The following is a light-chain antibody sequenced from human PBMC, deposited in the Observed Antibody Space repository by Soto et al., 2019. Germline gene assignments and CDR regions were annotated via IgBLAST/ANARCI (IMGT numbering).Light chain of an antibody. CDR2: GTS. J-gene: IGKJ1*01. CDR1: QSVSSSY. CDR3: QQYGSSSWT. V-gene: IGKV3-20*01. Sequence: ENVLTQSPGTLSLSPREKATISCRASQSVSSSYLAWYQQKPGQAPRLLIYGTSSRATAIPDRFSGSGSGTDFTLTISRLEPEDFTVYYCQQYGSSSWTFGQGTKVDIK.